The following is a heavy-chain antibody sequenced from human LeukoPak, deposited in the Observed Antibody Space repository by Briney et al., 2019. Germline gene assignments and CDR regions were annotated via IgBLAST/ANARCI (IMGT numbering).Heavy chain of an antibody. J-gene: IGHJ4*02. CDR2: ISAYNGDT. D-gene: IGHD3-22*01. CDR3: ARGEHYYDSSGFDY. Sequence: ASVKVSCKASGYTFTSYGISWVRQAPGQGLEWMGWISAYNGDTNYAQKLQGRVTMTTDTSTSTAYMELRSLRSDDTAVYYCARGEHYYDSSGFDYWGQGTLVTVSS. V-gene: IGHV1-18*01. CDR1: GYTFTSYG.